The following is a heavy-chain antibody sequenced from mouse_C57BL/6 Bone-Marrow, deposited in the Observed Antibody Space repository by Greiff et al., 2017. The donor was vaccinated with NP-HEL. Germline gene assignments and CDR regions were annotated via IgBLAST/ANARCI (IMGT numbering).Heavy chain of an antibody. V-gene: IGHV1-4*01. Sequence: QVQLQQSGAELARPGASVKMSCKASGYTFTSYTMHWVKQRPGQGLEWIGYINPSSGYTKYNQKFKDKATLTADKSSSTAYMQLSSLTSEDSAVYYCASQLVAWFAYWGQGTLVTVSA. J-gene: IGHJ3*01. CDR3: ASQLVAWFAY. D-gene: IGHD4-1*02. CDR2: INPSSGYT. CDR1: GYTFTSYT.